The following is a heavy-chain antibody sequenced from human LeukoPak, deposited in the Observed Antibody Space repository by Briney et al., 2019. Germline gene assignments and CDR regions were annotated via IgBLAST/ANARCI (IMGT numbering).Heavy chain of an antibody. Sequence: GGSLRLSCAASGFTFSSYTMTWVRQAPGKGLEWVSSISASGAGTYYADSVKGRFTMSRDNSKSTLYLQMNSLRAEDTAVYYCAKDDILTGQIDYWGQGTLVTVSS. CDR1: GFTFSSYT. J-gene: IGHJ4*02. V-gene: IGHV3-23*01. CDR3: AKDDILTGQIDY. CDR2: ISASGAGT. D-gene: IGHD3-9*01.